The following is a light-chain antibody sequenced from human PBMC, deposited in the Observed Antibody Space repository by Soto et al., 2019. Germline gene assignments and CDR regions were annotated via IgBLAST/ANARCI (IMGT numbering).Light chain of an antibody. CDR1: SSNIGAGYD. V-gene: IGLV1-40*01. Sequence: QSVLTQPPSVSGAPGQRVTISCTGSSSNIGAGYDVHWYQQLPGTAPKLLIYGNSNRPSGVPDRFSGSKSGTSASRAITGLPAEDESDYYCQSYDSGLSGVVFGGGTKLTVL. J-gene: IGLJ2*01. CDR3: QSYDSGLSGVV. CDR2: GNS.